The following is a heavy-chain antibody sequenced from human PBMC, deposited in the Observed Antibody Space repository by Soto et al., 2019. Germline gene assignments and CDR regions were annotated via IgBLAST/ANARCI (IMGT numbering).Heavy chain of an antibody. V-gene: IGHV4-39*01. CDR1: GGSISSSSYY. Sequence: QLQLQESGPGLVKPSETLSLTCTVSGGSISSSSYYWGWIRQPPGKGLEWIGSIYYSGSTYYNPSLKSRVTISVDRSKNQFSLKLSSVTAADTAVYYCATNDIVATIYFQHWGQGTLVTVSS. D-gene: IGHD5-12*01. CDR3: ATNDIVATIYFQH. J-gene: IGHJ1*01. CDR2: IYYSGST.